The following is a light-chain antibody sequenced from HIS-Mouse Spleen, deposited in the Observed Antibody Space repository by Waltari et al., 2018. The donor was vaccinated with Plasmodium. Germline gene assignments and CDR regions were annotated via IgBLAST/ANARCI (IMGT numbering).Light chain of an antibody. J-gene: IGLJ2*01. Sequence: QSVLPQPPSVSAAPGQKVTISCSGSSSNIGHNYVSWYQPLPGTAPKLLIYDNNKRPSGIPDRFSGSKSGTSATLGITGLQTGDEADYYCGTWDSSLSAGVVFGGGTKLTVL. CDR1: SSNIGHNY. CDR2: DNN. V-gene: IGLV1-51*01. CDR3: GTWDSSLSAGVV.